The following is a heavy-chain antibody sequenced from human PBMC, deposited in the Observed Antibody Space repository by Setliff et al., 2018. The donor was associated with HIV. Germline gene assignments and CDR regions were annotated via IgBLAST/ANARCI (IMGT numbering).Heavy chain of an antibody. D-gene: IGHD3-10*01. CDR2: IYHSGST. V-gene: IGHV4-38-2*01. CDR1: GYSLSSDYY. Sequence: SETLSLTCAVSGYSLSSDYYWGWIRQPPGKGLEWIASIYHSGSTYYNPSLKSRVTISVDTSKGQFSLKLNSVTAADTAVYYCARGRHGLGLDVWGQGTLVTVSS. CDR3: ARGRHGLGLDV. J-gene: IGHJ4*02.